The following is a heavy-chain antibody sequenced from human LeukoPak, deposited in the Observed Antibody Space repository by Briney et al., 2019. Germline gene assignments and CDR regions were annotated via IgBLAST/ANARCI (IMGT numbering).Heavy chain of an antibody. Sequence: PGGSLRLPCAASGFTFSPYWMSWVRQAPGKGLEWVATIKEDGSEEYYVDSVKGRFTISRDNAKNSLYLQMSSLRAEDTAVYYCARLAPYYGTGIIWGQGTVVTVSS. CDR1: GFTFSPYW. D-gene: IGHD3-10*01. CDR3: ARLAPYYGTGII. CDR2: IKEDGSEE. J-gene: IGHJ3*02. V-gene: IGHV3-7*01.